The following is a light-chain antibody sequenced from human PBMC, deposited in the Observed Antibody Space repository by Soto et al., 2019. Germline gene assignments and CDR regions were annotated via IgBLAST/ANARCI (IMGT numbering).Light chain of an antibody. CDR2: EVD. CDR3: SSYAHGSTYV. CDR1: ISNVGSYKL. Sequence: QSVLTDPASVSWSPGQSITISFTGTISNVGSYKLVSWYQQHPGKAPKLMIYEVDNRPSGVSIRFYGSKSGKTASLTISGLLAEDEADYYCSSYAHGSTYVFGTGTKVTVL. J-gene: IGLJ1*01. V-gene: IGLV2-14*02.